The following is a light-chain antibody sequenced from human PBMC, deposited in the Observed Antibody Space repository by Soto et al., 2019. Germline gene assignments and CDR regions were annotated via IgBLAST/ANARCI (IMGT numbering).Light chain of an antibody. CDR1: QSLLHTNGYNN. J-gene: IGKJ2*01. V-gene: IGKV2-28*01. CDR3: MQALQTPYT. CDR2: LGS. Sequence: DIVMTQSPLSLPVTPGEPASISCRSSQSLLHTNGYNNLDWYLQKPGQSPQLLIYLGSNRASGVPDRFSGSGSGTDFTLRISRVEAEYVGVYYCMQALQTPYTFGQGTKLEIK.